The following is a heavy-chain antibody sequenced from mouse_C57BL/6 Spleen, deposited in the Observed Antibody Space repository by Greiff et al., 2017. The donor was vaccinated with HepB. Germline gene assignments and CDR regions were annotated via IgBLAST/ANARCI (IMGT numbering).Heavy chain of an antibody. CDR3: ARSPSTVPLFDY. J-gene: IGHJ2*01. V-gene: IGHV1-53*01. D-gene: IGHD1-1*01. Sequence: QVQLQQPGTELVKPGASVKLSCKASGYTFTSYWMHWVKQRPGQGLEWIGNINPSNGGTNYNEKFKSKATLTVDKSSSTAYMQLRSLTSEDSAVYYCARSPSTVPLFDYRGQGTTLTVSS. CDR1: GYTFTSYW. CDR2: INPSNGGT.